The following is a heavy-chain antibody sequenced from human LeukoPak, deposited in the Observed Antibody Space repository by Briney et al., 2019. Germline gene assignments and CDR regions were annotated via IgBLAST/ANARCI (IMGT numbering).Heavy chain of an antibody. V-gene: IGHV1-69*13. D-gene: IGHD3-16*02. Sequence: SVKVSCKASGGTFSIYAISWVREAPGQGLEWMGGIIPIFGTANYAQKFQGRVTITADESTSTAYMELSSLRSEDTAVYYCARDFSGDYVWGSYRYNWFDPWGQGTLVTVSS. CDR3: ARDFSGDYVWGSYRYNWFDP. J-gene: IGHJ5*02. CDR1: GGTFSIYA. CDR2: IIPIFGTA.